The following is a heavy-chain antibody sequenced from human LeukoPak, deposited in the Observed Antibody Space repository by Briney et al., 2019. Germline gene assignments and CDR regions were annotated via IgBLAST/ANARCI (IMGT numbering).Heavy chain of an antibody. CDR3: TKDYHYGIDV. CDR1: GFTFSSYA. J-gene: IGHJ6*02. Sequence: GGSLRLSCAASGFTFSSYAMSWVRQASGKGLEWVGHIRSKGNNDATTYAASVKGRFTISRDDSKNTAYLQMNSLESEDTAVYYCTKDYHYGIDVWGQGTTVTVSS. V-gene: IGHV3-73*01. CDR2: IRSKGNNDAT.